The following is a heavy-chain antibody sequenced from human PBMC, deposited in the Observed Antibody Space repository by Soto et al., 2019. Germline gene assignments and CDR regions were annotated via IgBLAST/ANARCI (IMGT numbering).Heavy chain of an antibody. V-gene: IGHV4-59*01. CDR2: IYYSGST. J-gene: IGHJ4*02. Sequence: SETLSLTCTVSGGSISRYYWSWIRHPPRKGLEWIGYIYYSGSTNYNPSLKSRVTISVDTSKNQFSLKLSSVTAADTAVYYCARAPRGNYGYPSYFDYWGQGTLVTGSS. CDR1: GGSISRYY. D-gene: IGHD3-10*01. CDR3: ARAPRGNYGYPSYFDY.